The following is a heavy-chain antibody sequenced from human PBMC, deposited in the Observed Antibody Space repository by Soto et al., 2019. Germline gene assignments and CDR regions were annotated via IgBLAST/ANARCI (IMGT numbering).Heavy chain of an antibody. CDR3: ARELFGRSVWFDP. Sequence: SETLCLTWTVAGGSSVGHDWSLIRQPPGKGLEWIGYIYYSGSTNYNPSLKSRVTISVDTSKNQLSLKLSSVTAADTAVYYCARELFGRSVWFDPWGQGTLVTVSS. CDR1: GGSSVGHD. D-gene: IGHD3-10*01. V-gene: IGHV4-59*11. J-gene: IGHJ5*02. CDR2: IYYSGST.